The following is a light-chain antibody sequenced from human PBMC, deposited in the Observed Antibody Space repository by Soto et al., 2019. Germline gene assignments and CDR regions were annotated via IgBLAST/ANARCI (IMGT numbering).Light chain of an antibody. CDR3: MQALQIPPT. CDR2: LGS. J-gene: IGKJ5*01. CDR1: QSLLHSNGYNY. Sequence: IVMTQSPLSLPVTPGEPASISCRSSQSLLHSNGYNYLDWYLQKPGQSPQLLIYLGSNRASGVPDRFSGSGSGTDFTLKISSVEAEDFGVYYCMQALQIPPTFGQGTRLEIK. V-gene: IGKV2-28*01.